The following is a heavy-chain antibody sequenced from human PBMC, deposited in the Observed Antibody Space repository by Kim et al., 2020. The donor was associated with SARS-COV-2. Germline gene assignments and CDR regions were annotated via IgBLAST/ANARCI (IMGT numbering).Heavy chain of an antibody. CDR2: IYSGGST. D-gene: IGHD3-16*01. V-gene: IGHV3-66*01. J-gene: IGHJ2*01. CDR3: ASTLDYPGRGRWYFDL. Sequence: GGSLRLSCAASGLTVSSNYMSWVRQAPGKGLEWVSVIYSGGSTYYADSVKGRFTISRDSSKNTLYLQMNSLRAEDTAVYYCASTLDYPGRGRWYFDLWGRGTLVTVSS. CDR1: GLTVSSNY.